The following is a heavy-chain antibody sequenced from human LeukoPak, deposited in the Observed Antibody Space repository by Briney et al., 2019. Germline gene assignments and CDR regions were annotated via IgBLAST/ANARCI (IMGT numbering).Heavy chain of an antibody. J-gene: IGHJ6*03. D-gene: IGHD1-20*01. CDR1: GGTFSSYA. CDR3: AREGRITEILDPSRRPYYYYYMDV. Sequence: GASVKVSCKASGGTFSSYAISWVRQAPGQGLEWMGGIIPIFGTANYAQKFQGRVTITTDESTSTAYMELSSLRSEDTAVYYCAREGRITEILDPSRRPYYYYYMDVWGKGTTVTVSS. V-gene: IGHV1-69*05. CDR2: IIPIFGTA.